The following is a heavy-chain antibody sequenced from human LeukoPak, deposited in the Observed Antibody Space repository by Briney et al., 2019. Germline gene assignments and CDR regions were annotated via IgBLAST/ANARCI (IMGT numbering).Heavy chain of an antibody. CDR1: GGSISGYY. Sequence: SETLSLTCTVSGGSISGYYWTWIRRSPGKRPEWIAYIRYTGSATYSPSLKSRVTLSVDTSKNQLSLKLTSVTAADTAVYYCARHVAPDMDYFDYWGPGTLVTVSP. D-gene: IGHD2-15*01. CDR3: ARHVAPDMDYFDY. J-gene: IGHJ4*02. CDR2: IRYTGSA. V-gene: IGHV4-59*08.